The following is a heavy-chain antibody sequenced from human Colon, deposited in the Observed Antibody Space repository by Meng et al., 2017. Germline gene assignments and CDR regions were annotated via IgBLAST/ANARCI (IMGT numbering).Heavy chain of an antibody. J-gene: IGHJ5*02. D-gene: IGHD4-17*01. Sequence: QGQQQESVPGLVQPSQTLSLTCTVSGGSISSGDYYWSWIRQPPGKGLEWIGYIYYSGSTYSNASLKSRVTISIDRSKNQFSLKLSSVTAADTAVYYCARDRKHYGERGWFDPWGQGTLVTVSS. CDR1: GGSISSGDYY. CDR2: IYYSGST. CDR3: ARDRKHYGERGWFDP. V-gene: IGHV4-30-4*01.